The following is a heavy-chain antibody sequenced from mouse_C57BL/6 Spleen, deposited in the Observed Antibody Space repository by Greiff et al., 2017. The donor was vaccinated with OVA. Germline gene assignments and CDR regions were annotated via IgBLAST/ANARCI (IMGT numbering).Heavy chain of an antibody. V-gene: IGHV1-63*01. CDR1: GYTFTNYW. J-gene: IGHJ2*01. D-gene: IGHD2-4*01. CDR2: IYPGGGYT. Sequence: QVQLKQSGAELVRPGTSVKMSCKASGYTFTNYWIGWAKQRPGHGLEWIGDIYPGGGYTNYNEKFKGKATLTADKSSSTAYMQFSSLTSEDSAIYYCARGIYYDYERGYYFDYWGQGTTLTVSS. CDR3: ARGIYYDYERGYYFDY.